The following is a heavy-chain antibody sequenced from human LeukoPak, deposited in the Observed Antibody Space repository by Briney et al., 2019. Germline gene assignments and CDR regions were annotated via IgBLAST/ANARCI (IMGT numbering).Heavy chain of an antibody. J-gene: IGHJ6*03. Sequence: SETLSLTCAVYGGSFSGYYWSWIRQPPGKGLEWIGEINHSGSTNFYPSLKSRVTISEDTSKNQFSCKLRPLNGADTAVYYCARGARSYYGSGRGWYYYYMDVWGKGTTVTVSS. CDR2: INHSGST. V-gene: IGHV4-34*01. CDR3: ARGARSYYGSGRGWYYYYMDV. CDR1: GGSFSGYY. D-gene: IGHD3-10*01.